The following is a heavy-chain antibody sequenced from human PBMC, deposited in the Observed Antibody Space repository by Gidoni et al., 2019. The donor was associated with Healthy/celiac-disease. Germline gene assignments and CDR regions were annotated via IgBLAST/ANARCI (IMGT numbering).Heavy chain of an antibody. V-gene: IGHV3-21*01. J-gene: IGHJ4*02. CDR3: ARVPVLWFGATDY. Sequence: EVQLVESGGGLVKPGGSLRLSCAASGLTFRCHSMNWVRQDPGKGLAWFLSISSCRSYIYYADSVKGRFTISRDNAKTSLYPPMIRLSAEDTAVYYCARVPVLWFGATDYWGQGTLVTVSS. CDR1: GLTFRCHS. D-gene: IGHD3-10*01. CDR2: ISSCRSYI.